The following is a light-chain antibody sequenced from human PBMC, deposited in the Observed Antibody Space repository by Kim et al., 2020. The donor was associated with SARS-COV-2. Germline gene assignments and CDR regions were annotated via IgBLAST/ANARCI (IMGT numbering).Light chain of an antibody. Sequence: ELTQPPSASGTPGRTVTISCSGSSSNIGSNTVNWYQQLPGTAPKLLIYSSSQRPSGVTDRFSGSKSGTSVSLAISGLQSGDEADYYCASWDDTLNAV. CDR2: SSS. CDR3: ASWDDTLNAV. J-gene: IGLJ7*01. CDR1: SSNIGSNT. V-gene: IGLV1-44*01.